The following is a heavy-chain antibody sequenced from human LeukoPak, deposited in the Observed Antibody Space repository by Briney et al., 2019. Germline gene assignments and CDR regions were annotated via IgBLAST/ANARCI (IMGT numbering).Heavy chain of an antibody. J-gene: IGHJ4*02. Sequence: GGSLRLSCAASGFTFSNTWMTWVRQPPGKGLEWVSVIYSGDSTYYAESVQGRFTISRDRTKNTVYLQMNSLRAEDTAVYYCASGGHGGGWSNFEYWGQGTLVTVSS. CDR1: GFTFSNTW. CDR2: IYSGDST. D-gene: IGHD6-19*01. V-gene: IGHV3-53*01. CDR3: ASGGHGGGWSNFEY.